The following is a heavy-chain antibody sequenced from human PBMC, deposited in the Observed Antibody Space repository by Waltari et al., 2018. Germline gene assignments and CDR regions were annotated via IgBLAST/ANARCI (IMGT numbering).Heavy chain of an antibody. D-gene: IGHD2-2*01. CDR2: IYYSGST. CDR1: GGSISSGDYY. Sequence: QVQLQESGPGLVKPSQTLSLTCTVSGGSISSGDYYWSWIRQPPGTGLEWIGYIYYSGSTYYNPSLKSRVTISVDTSKNQFSLKLSSVTAADTAVYYCARVGKYCSSTSCNHDAFDIWGQGTMVTVSS. CDR3: ARVGKYCSSTSCNHDAFDI. V-gene: IGHV4-30-4*08. J-gene: IGHJ3*02.